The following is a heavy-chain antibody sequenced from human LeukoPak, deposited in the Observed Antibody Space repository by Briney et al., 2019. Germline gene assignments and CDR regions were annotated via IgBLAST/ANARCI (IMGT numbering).Heavy chain of an antibody. CDR1: GFTFSSNG. D-gene: IGHD5-24*01. Sequence: GGSLRLSCAASGFTFSSNGMHWVRQAPGKGLEWVAVISYDGSNKYYADSVKGRFTISRDNSWNTLFLQMNSLRAEDTAVYYCAKDPGGWPQISYYFDYWGQGTLVTVSS. V-gene: IGHV3-30*18. J-gene: IGHJ4*02. CDR2: ISYDGSNK. CDR3: AKDPGGWPQISYYFDY.